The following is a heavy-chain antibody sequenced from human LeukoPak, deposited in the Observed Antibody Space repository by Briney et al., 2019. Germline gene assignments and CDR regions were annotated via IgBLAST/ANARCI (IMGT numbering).Heavy chain of an antibody. CDR1: GFTFSSYA. J-gene: IGHJ4*02. Sequence: GGSLRLSCAASGFTFSSYAMHWVRQAPGKGLEWVAVISYDGSDKYYADSVKGRFTISRDNSKNTLYLQMDSLRAEDTALYYCARKYSGTNPFDYWGQGTLVTVSS. V-gene: IGHV3-30-3*01. D-gene: IGHD1-26*01. CDR3: ARKYSGTNPFDY. CDR2: ISYDGSDK.